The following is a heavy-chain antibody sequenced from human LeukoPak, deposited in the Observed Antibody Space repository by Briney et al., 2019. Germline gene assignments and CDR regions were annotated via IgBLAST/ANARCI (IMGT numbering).Heavy chain of an antibody. Sequence: GTSLGLSCAVSGFTMKNFGMHWVRQAPGKGLEWVAVIWYDGSQRHYIDSVKGRFAISRENSMNTLSLEMNGLRVEDTAVYYCVRGADMNYNFENSFYFDSWGQGALVIVSS. J-gene: IGHJ4*02. CDR1: GFTMKNFG. CDR2: IWYDGSQR. V-gene: IGHV3-33*01. CDR3: VRGADMNYNFENSFYFDS. D-gene: IGHD3-3*01.